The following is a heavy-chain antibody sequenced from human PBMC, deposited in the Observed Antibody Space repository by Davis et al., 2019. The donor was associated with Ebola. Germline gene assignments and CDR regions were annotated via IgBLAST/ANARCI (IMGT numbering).Heavy chain of an antibody. V-gene: IGHV4-61*01. J-gene: IGHJ5*02. CDR1: GVSTSSDSYY. Sequence: SETLSLTCTVSGVSTSSDSYYWGWNRQPPGKGLEWIGYIYYSGSTNYNPSLKSRVTISLDTSKNQFSLKLSSVTAADAAMYYCARDRGFDPWGQGTLVTVSS. D-gene: IGHD5-24*01. CDR3: ARDRGFDP. CDR2: IYYSGST.